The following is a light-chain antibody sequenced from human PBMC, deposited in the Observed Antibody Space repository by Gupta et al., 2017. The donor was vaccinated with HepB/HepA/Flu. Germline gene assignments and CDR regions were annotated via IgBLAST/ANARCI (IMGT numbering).Light chain of an antibody. CDR2: LGS. Sequence: DIVMTQSPLSLPVTPGEPASISCRSSQSLLHSNGYNYLDWYLQKPGQSPQVLIYLGSNRAPGVPDRFSGSESGTDFTLKISKGEAEDVGVYYCRQALQTPYTFGQGTKLEIK. V-gene: IGKV2-28*01. J-gene: IGKJ2*01. CDR1: QSLLHSNGYNY. CDR3: RQALQTPYT.